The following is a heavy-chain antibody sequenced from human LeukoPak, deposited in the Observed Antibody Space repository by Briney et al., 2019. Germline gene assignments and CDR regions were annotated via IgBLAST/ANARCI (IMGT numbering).Heavy chain of an antibody. V-gene: IGHV4-31*03. CDR3: ARGRPGGARLGELSS. CDR2: IYYSGTT. J-gene: IGHJ5*02. Sequence: SQTLSLTCTVSGGSISRSSYYWTWIRQHPGKGLEWIVYIYYSGTTFYNPSLKSRITISVDTSKNQFSLKLSSVTAADTAVYYCARGRPGGARLGELSSWGQGILATVSS. D-gene: IGHD3-16*02. CDR1: GGSISRSSYY.